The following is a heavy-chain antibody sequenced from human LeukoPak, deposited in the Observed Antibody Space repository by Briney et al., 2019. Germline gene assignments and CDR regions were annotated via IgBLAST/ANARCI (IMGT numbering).Heavy chain of an antibody. J-gene: IGHJ4*01. D-gene: IGHD5-24*01. CDR2: IKADGTGK. CDR1: GFTFSSSW. CDR3: ARDRGWQQFDY. V-gene: IGHV3-7*01. Sequence: GGSLRLSCVASGFTFSSSWMTWVRQAPGMGLERVANIKADGTGKYYVDSVRGRFSISRDNANNSLYLELNSLRAEDAGVYFCARDRGWQQFDYWGQGTLVTVSS.